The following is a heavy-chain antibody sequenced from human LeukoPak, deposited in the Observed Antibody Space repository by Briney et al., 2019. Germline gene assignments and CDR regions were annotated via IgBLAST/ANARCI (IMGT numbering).Heavy chain of an antibody. D-gene: IGHD5-24*01. V-gene: IGHV1-2*02. J-gene: IGHJ4*02. CDR1: GYTFTGYY. CDR3: ARGEIATISTYFDY. Sequence: GASVKVSCKASGYTFTGYYMHWVRQAPGQGLEWMGWINPNSGGTNYAQKFQGRVTMTRDTSISTAYMELSRLRSDDTAVYYCARGEIATISTYFDYWGQGTLVTVSS. CDR2: INPNSGGT.